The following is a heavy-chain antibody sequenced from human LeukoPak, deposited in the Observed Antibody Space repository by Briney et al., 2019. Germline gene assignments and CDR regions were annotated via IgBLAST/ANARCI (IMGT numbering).Heavy chain of an antibody. J-gene: IGHJ4*02. V-gene: IGHV1-2*02. CDR3: AREHSVGGSRD. CDR2: INPNSGDT. CDR1: GYTFIGYY. Sequence: GASVNVSCKASGYTFIGYYMHWVRQAPGQGLEWMGWINPNSGDTNYAQKFQGRVTMTRDTSITTAYMELSRLRSDDTAVYYCAREHSVGGSRDWGQGTLVTVSS. D-gene: IGHD1-26*01.